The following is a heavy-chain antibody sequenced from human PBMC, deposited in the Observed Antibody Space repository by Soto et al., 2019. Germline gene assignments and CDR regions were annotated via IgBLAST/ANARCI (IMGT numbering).Heavy chain of an antibody. D-gene: IGHD6-19*01. J-gene: IGHJ2*01. V-gene: IGHV4-34*01. CDR3: ARLASGWQYYYFDF. Sequence: SETLSLTCAVYGGSFSPYFWSWIRQPPGKGLEWIGEINHSGSTNYNPSLTRRATLSVDTSKNQVSLKLTSVTAADTAVYYCARLASGWQYYYFDFWGPGTPVTVS. CDR2: INHSGST. CDR1: GGSFSPYF.